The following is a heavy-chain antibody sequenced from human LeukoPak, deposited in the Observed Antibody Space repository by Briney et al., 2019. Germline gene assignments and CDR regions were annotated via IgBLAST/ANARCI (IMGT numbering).Heavy chain of an antibody. CDR1: GFSFSSYT. CDR3: ATDLIHYYASGAKT. Sequence: PGGSLRLSCAASGFSFSSYTMNWVGQAPGKGLEWVSSITTSSSYIYYADSVKGRFTISRDNAKNSLFLQMNSLRAEDTAVYYCATDLIHYYASGAKTWGQGTLVTVSS. V-gene: IGHV3-21*01. D-gene: IGHD3-10*01. J-gene: IGHJ5*02. CDR2: ITTSSSYI.